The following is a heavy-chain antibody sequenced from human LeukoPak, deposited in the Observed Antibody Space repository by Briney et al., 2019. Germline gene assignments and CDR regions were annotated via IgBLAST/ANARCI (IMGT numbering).Heavy chain of an antibody. J-gene: IGHJ5*02. CDR2: IKQDGSEK. D-gene: IGHD3-3*01. V-gene: IGHV3-7*01. CDR3: ARDHANYDFWSGYYTPYNWFDP. CDR1: GFTFSSYW. Sequence: PGGSLRLSCAASGFTFSSYWVSWVRQAPGKGLEWVANIKQDGSEKYYVDSVKGRFTISRDNAKNSLYLQMNSLRAEDTAVYYCARDHANYDFWSGYYTPYNWFDPWGQGTLVTVSS.